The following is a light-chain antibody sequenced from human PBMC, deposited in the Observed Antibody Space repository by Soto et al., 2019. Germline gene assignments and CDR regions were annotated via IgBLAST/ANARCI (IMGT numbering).Light chain of an antibody. CDR1: QSVSSY. CDR2: NAS. Sequence: EIVLTQSPATLSLSPGERATLSCRASQSVSSYLAWYQQKPGQAPRLLIYNASNRATGIPARFSGSGSETDFTLTISSLEPEDFAVYYCQQRSNWPPFTFGQGTRLAIK. J-gene: IGKJ5*01. V-gene: IGKV3-11*01. CDR3: QQRSNWPPFT.